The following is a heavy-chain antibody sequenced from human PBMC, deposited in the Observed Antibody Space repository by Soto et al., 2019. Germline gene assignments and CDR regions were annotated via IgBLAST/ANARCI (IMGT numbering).Heavy chain of an antibody. CDR3: ARDLAVADEW. J-gene: IGHJ4*02. Sequence: EVQLVESGGGLVQPGGSLRLSCAASGFTFSTYSMNWVRQAPGKGLEWISFISSSSSDIYYVDSVKGRFTISRDNAKNSLYLEMNSLRAEDTAVYYCARDLAVADEWWGQGTLFTVSS. CDR2: ISSSSSDI. V-gene: IGHV3-48*01. D-gene: IGHD6-19*01. CDR1: GFTFSTYS.